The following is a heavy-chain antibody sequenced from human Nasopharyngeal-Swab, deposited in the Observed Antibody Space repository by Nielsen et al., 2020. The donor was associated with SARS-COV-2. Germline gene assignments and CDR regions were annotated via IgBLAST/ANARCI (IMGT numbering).Heavy chain of an antibody. Sequence: SVKVSCKASGGTFSSYAISWVRQAPGQGLEWMGGIIPIFGTANYAQKFQGRVTITADKSTSTAYMELSSLRSEDTAVHYCARDSSDSYYGMDVWGQGTTVTVSS. CDR2: IIPIFGTA. CDR1: GGTFSSYA. J-gene: IGHJ6*02. V-gene: IGHV1-69*06. CDR3: ARDSSDSYYGMDV.